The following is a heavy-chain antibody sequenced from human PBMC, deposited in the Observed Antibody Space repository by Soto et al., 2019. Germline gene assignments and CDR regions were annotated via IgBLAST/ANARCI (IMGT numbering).Heavy chain of an antibody. Sequence: PGGSLTLSCAASGFTLRNYEMNCVRQAPGKGMEWISKISGSNNNIYYADSVRGRFTISRDNAKNSLYLQMNSLRAEDTAIYYCASERLCGADCYFFDNWGQGTQVTVSS. CDR1: GFTLRNYE. D-gene: IGHD2-21*02. V-gene: IGHV3-48*03. CDR2: ISGSNNNI. CDR3: ASERLCGADCYFFDN. J-gene: IGHJ4*02.